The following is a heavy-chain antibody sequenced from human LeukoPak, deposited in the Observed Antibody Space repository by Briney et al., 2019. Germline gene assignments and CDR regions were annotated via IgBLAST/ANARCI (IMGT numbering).Heavy chain of an antibody. CDR3: ARGGGETPSFDFDY. CDR1: GFTFSSYS. Sequence: GGSLRLSCAASGFTFSSYSMNWVRQAPGKGLEWVSSISSSSSYIYYADSVKGRFTISRDNAKNSLYLQMNSLIAEDKAGSYWARGGGETPSFDFDYWGQGTLVTVSS. CDR2: ISSSSSYI. J-gene: IGHJ4*02. V-gene: IGHV3-21*01.